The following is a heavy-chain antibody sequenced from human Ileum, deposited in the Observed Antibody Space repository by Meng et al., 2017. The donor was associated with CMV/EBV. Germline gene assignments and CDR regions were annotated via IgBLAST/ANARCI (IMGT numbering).Heavy chain of an antibody. V-gene: IGHV3-21*01. CDR2: ISSSSSYI. J-gene: IGHJ4*02. D-gene: IGHD5-18*01. CDR1: GFTFSSYS. CDR3: ARRAQAMVKGGAHDY. Sequence: ESLKISCAASGFTFSSYSMNWVRQAPGKGLEWVSSISSSSSYIYYADSVKGRFTISRDNAKNSLYLQMNSLRAEDTAVYYCARRAQAMVKGGAHDYWGQGTLVTVSS.